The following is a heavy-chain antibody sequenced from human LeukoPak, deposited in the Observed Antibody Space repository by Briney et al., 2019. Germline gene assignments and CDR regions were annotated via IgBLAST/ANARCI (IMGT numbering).Heavy chain of an antibody. CDR2: INHSGST. CDR3: ARQSYYGSGSYPEHFDY. V-gene: IGHV4-34*01. J-gene: IGHJ4*02. D-gene: IGHD3-10*01. CDR1: GGSFSGYC. Sequence: SETLSLTCAVYGGSFSGYCWSWIRQPPGKGLEWIGEINHSGSTSYNPSLKSRVTISVDTSKNQFSLKLSSVTAADTAVYSCARQSYYGSGSYPEHFDYWGQGTLVTVSS.